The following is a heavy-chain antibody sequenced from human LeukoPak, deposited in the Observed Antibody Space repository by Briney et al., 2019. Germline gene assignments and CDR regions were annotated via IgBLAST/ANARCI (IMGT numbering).Heavy chain of an antibody. CDR3: AKGLERESRLDS. CDR2: INSDGSRT. Sequence: GGSLRLSCAASGFTFSSYWMHWVRQAPGKGLVWVSRINSDGSRTSYADSVRGRFTISTDNSKNTLYLQMNSLRAEDTALYYCAKGLERESRLDSWGQGTLVTVSS. V-gene: IGHV3-74*01. J-gene: IGHJ4*02. CDR1: GFTFSSYW. D-gene: IGHD1-1*01.